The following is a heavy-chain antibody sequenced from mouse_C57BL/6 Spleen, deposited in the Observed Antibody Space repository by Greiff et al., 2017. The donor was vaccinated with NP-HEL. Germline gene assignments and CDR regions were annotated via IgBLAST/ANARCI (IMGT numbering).Heavy chain of an antibody. J-gene: IGHJ2*01. V-gene: IGHV5-4*01. D-gene: IGHD1-1*01. Sequence: EVQVVESGGGLVKPGGSLKLSCAASGFTFSSYAMSWVRQTPEKRLEWVATISDGGSYTYYPDNVKGRFTISRDNAKNNLYLQMSHLKSEDTAMYYCARDYGSSFYYFDYWGQGTTLTVSS. CDR3: ARDYGSSFYYFDY. CDR1: GFTFSSYA. CDR2: ISDGGSYT.